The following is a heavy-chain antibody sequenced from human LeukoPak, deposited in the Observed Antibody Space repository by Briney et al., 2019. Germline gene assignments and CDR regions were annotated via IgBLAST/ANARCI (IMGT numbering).Heavy chain of an antibody. J-gene: IGHJ6*03. CDR2: INPNSGGT. Sequence: EASVKVSCKASGYTFTSYAMNWVRQAPGQGLEWMGWINPNSGGTNYAQKFQGRVTMTRDTSISTAYMELSRLRSDDTAVYYCASWGFPVLQLVSTVYYYMDVWGKGTTVTVSS. V-gene: IGHV1-2*02. CDR1: GYTFTSYA. CDR3: ASWGFPVLQLVSTVYYYMDV. D-gene: IGHD6-13*01.